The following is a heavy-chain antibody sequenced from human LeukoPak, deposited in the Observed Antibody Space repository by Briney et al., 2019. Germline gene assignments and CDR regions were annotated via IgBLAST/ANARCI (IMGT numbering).Heavy chain of an antibody. J-gene: IGHJ4*02. Sequence: GGSLRLSCAASGFIFSDAWMSWVRQAPGKGLEWVGRIKSKTDGGTTDCAAPVKGRFIISRDDSKNTLYLQMNSLKTEDTAVYYCITARDYDILTGSIGSFDYWGQGTLVTVSS. CDR1: GFIFSDAW. CDR2: IKSKTDGGTT. D-gene: IGHD3-9*01. V-gene: IGHV3-15*01. CDR3: ITARDYDILTGSIGSFDY.